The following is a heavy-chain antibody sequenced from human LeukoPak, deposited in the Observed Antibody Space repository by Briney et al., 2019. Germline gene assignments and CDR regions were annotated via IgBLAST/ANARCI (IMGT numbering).Heavy chain of an antibody. CDR1: GYTLTQLS. CDR3: ATAGDTANGGECFDY. D-gene: IGHD5-18*01. CDR2: FDPEDGET. Sequence: ASVTVSCKVSGYTLTQLSMHWVRQAPGKGLEGMGGFDPEDGETIYAQKFPGRVTMTEDTSTDTAYMELSSLRSEDTAVYYCATAGDTANGGECFDYWGQGTLVTVSS. J-gene: IGHJ4*02. V-gene: IGHV1-24*01.